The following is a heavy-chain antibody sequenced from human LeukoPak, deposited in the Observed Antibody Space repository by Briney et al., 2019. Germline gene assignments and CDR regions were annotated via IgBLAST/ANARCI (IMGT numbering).Heavy chain of an antibody. Sequence: GGSLRLSCAASGFTFSSYSMNWVRQAPGKGLEWVSSISSSSSYIYYADSVKGRFTISRDNAKNSLCLQMNSLRAEDTAVYYCARGRNYYDSSGLIWGQGTMVTVSS. CDR1: GFTFSSYS. CDR3: ARGRNYYDSSGLI. CDR2: ISSSSSYI. D-gene: IGHD3-22*01. J-gene: IGHJ3*02. V-gene: IGHV3-21*01.